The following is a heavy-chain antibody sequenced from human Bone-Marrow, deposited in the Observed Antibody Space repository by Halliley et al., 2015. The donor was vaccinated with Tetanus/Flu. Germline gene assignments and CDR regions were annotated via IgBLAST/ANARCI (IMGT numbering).Heavy chain of an antibody. CDR3: ASDKSNFYFDY. V-gene: IGHV3-7*01. J-gene: IGHJ4*02. Sequence: SLRLSCAASGFTFGSHWMTWVRQATGKGLEWVANISPHGGDRYYADSGNGRFTISRDNANNALYLQMDSLRSEETAVYYCASDKSNFYFDYWGLGTLVSVSP. CDR1: GFTFGSHW. CDR2: ISPHGGDR.